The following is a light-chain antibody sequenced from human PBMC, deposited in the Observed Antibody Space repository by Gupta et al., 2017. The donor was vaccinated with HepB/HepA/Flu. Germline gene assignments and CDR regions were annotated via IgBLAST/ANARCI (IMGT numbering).Light chain of an antibody. CDR1: SSNIGSNT. CDR3: ASWDDSLNGVV. J-gene: IGLJ2*01. V-gene: IGLV1-44*01. Sequence: HSALTPPPSASGPPGQRVTISCSGSSSNIGSNTVNWYQQLPGTAPKLLIYSNCRRPSGVPDRFSGSKSGTSASLAISGLQSEDEADYYCASWDDSLNGVVFGGGTKMTVL. CDR2: SNC.